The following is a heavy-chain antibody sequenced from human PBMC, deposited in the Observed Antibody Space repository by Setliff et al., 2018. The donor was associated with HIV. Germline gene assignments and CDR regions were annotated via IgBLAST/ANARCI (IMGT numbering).Heavy chain of an antibody. D-gene: IGHD5-12*01. CDR2: INCASGRT. CDR3: ARGGYGGEFLDAFDI. Sequence: ASVKVSCKASGYIFSTHYIHWVRQAPGQGLEWMGIINCASGRTVYTEKIKGRLAMARDMSRTTVYMELTSLRTEDTAVYYCARGGYGGEFLDAFDIWGQGTLVTVSS. J-gene: IGHJ3*02. V-gene: IGHV1-46*01. CDR1: GYIFSTHY.